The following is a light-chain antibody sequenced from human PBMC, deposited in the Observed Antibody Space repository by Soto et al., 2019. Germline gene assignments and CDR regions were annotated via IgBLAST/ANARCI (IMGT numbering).Light chain of an antibody. V-gene: IGKV3D-15*01. CDR3: QQYNTWPRT. CDR2: GAA. CDR1: QSVSSN. Sequence: EIVMTQSPDTLSVSPGERATLSCRASQSVSSNLAWYQQKPGQAPRLLIYGAAHRATGIPDRFSGSGSGTEFTLTINSLQSEDFAVYYCQQYNTWPRTFGQGTKVDIK. J-gene: IGKJ1*01.